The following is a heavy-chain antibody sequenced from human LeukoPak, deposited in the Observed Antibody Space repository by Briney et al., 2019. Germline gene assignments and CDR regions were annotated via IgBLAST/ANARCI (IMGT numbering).Heavy chain of an antibody. CDR1: GGTFSSYA. V-gene: IGHV1-69*05. D-gene: IGHD1/OR15-1a*01. Sequence: GASVKVSCKASGGTFSSYAISWVRQAPGQGLEWMGGIIPIFGTANYAQKFQGRVTITTDESTSTAYMELSSLRSEDTAVYYCANDPGRTTPNWFDPWGQGTLVTVSS. CDR2: IIPIFGTA. J-gene: IGHJ5*02. CDR3: ANDPGRTTPNWFDP.